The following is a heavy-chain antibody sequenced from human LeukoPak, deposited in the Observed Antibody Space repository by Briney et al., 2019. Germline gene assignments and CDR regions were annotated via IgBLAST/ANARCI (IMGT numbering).Heavy chain of an antibody. CDR1: GFTFNTYG. CDR3: ARVLRYYDEFDP. CDR2: ISGSGGST. V-gene: IGHV3-23*01. D-gene: IGHD3-3*01. J-gene: IGHJ5*02. Sequence: HPGGSLRLSCAASGFTFNTYGMSWVRQAPGKGLEWVSAISGSGGSTYYADSVKGRFTISRDNSKNTLYLQMNSLRAEDTAVYYCARVLRYYDEFDPWGQGTLVTVSS.